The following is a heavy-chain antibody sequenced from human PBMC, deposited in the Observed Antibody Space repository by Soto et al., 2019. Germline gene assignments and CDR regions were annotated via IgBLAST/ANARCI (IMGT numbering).Heavy chain of an antibody. V-gene: IGHV3-66*01. CDR1: GFSVSRSY. CDR3: ARDPFSDYYYYGLDV. CDR2: IDLGGIA. J-gene: IGHJ6*02. Sequence: QLVESGGGLVQPGGSLRLSCAASGFSVSRSYMTWVRQAPGKGLEWVSIIDLGGIAHYTDSVKGRFTIPRDSSQNTLYLQMTSLRAEDTAVYFCARDPFSDYYYYGLDVWGQGTTVTVSS. D-gene: IGHD3-3*02.